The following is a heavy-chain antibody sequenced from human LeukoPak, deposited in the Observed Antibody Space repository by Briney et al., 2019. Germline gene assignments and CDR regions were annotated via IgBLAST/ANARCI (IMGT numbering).Heavy chain of an antibody. CDR1: GGSISSYY. V-gene: IGHV4-4*09. J-gene: IGHJ6*03. CDR3: ARLVVVPAATPPYYYYMDV. CDR2: IYTSGST. Sequence: PSGTLSLTCTVSGGSISSYYGSWIRQPPGKGLGGIGYIYTSGSTNYNPSLKRRVTISVDTSKNQFSLKLSSVTAADTAVYYCARLVVVPAATPPYYYYMDVWGKGTTVTVSS. D-gene: IGHD2-2*01.